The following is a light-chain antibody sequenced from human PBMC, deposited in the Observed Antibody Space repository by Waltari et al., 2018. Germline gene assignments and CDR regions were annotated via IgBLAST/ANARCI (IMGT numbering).Light chain of an antibody. CDR1: QGISNY. CDR3: QQYNCAPRT. V-gene: IGKV1-27*01. J-gene: IGKJ3*01. CDR2: AAS. Sequence: IQMTQSPSSLPASVGDRVTITDRQSQGISNYLSWYQQKPGKVPKLLIYAASTLQSGVPSRFSGSGSGTDFTLTISSLQPEDVGTYYCQQYNCAPRTFGPGTKVDIK.